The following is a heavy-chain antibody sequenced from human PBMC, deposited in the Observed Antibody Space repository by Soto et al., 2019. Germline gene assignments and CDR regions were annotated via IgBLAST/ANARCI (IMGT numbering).Heavy chain of an antibody. CDR3: ARDYIVVVPAANGLDP. Sequence: WGSLTLSCAASGLTISSYSMNWVRQAPGKGLEWVSSISSSSSYIYYADSVKGRFTISRDNAKNSLYLQMNSLRAEDTAVYYCARDYIVVVPAANGLDPWGQGTLVTVSS. J-gene: IGHJ5*02. V-gene: IGHV3-21*01. D-gene: IGHD2-2*01. CDR2: ISSSSSYI. CDR1: GLTISSYS.